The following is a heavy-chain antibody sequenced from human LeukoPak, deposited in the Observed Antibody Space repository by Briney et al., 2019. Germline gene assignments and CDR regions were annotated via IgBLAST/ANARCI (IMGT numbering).Heavy chain of an antibody. D-gene: IGHD6-13*01. Sequence: GGSLRLSCAASGFTFSIYGMHWVRQAPGKGLEWVAFIRYDGSNKYYADSVKGRFTISRDNSKNTLYLQMNSLRAEDTAVYYCARDAAERVSFYYYYYYMDVWGKGTTVTISS. V-gene: IGHV3-30*02. CDR3: ARDAAERVSFYYYYYYMDV. J-gene: IGHJ6*03. CDR1: GFTFSIYG. CDR2: IRYDGSNK.